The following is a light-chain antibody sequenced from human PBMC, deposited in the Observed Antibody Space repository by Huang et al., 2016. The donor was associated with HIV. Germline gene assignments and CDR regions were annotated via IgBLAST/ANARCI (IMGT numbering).Light chain of an antibody. CDR1: QLLYSTSTSKDY. J-gene: IGKJ1*01. CDR2: WAS. Sequence: DIILTQSPDSLAVSLGERASLSCRSSQLLYSTSTSKDYMAWFHQKPGQPPKLLLFWASTREAGVPDRFSGSGSGTHFTLTIANLEAEDAAIYYCQQYYSSPQTFGQGTRVEVK. V-gene: IGKV4-1*01. CDR3: QQYYSSPQT.